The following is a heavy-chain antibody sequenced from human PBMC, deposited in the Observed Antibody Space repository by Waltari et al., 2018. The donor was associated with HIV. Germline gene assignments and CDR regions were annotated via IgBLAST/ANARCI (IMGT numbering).Heavy chain of an antibody. J-gene: IGHJ6*02. V-gene: IGHV4-4*07. Sequence: QVQLQESGPGLVKPSETLSLTCTVSGGSISSYYWSWIRQPAGKGLEWIGRIYTSGSTNHNPSRKRRVTMSVDPSKNQCSLKLSSVTAADTAVYYCARDMYDYGDYYYYYGMDVWGQGTTVTVSS. CDR1: GGSISSYY. D-gene: IGHD4-17*01. CDR2: IYTSGST. CDR3: ARDMYDYGDYYYYYGMDV.